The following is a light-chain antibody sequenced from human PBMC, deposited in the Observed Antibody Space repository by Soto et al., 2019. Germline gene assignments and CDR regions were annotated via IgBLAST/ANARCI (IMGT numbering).Light chain of an antibody. CDR2: GGT. Sequence: QSALTQPASVSGSPGQSIAISCTGTSSDVGSSNLLSWYQHHPGKAPKLIIYGGTRRPSGVSGRFSGSMSGNTASLTISGLQAEDEAEYYCCSFARGSTSYVFGTGTKLTVL. CDR1: SSDVGSSNL. J-gene: IGLJ1*01. V-gene: IGLV2-23*01. CDR3: CSFARGSTSYV.